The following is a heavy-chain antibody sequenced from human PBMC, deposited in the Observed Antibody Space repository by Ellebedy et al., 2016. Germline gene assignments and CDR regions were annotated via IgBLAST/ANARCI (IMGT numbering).Heavy chain of an antibody. D-gene: IGHD4-23*01. CDR3: AARGLTVVTPFFDY. J-gene: IGHJ4*02. V-gene: IGHV3-23*01. CDR2: ISGSGGST. CDR1: GFTFDDYT. Sequence: GESLKISXAASGFTFDDYTMHWVRQAPGKGLEWVSAISGSGGSTYYADSVKGRFTISRDNSKNTLYLQMNSLRAEDTAVYYCAARGLTVVTPFFDYWGQGTLVTVSS.